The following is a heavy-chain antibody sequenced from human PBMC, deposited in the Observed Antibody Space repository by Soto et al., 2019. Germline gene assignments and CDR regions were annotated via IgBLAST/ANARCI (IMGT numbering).Heavy chain of an antibody. CDR3: ARYGCSGGSCQSRGMDV. CDR1: GYSFTNYW. Sequence: GESLKISCKGSGYSFTNYWIGWVRQMPGKGLEWMGIIYLGDSDTRYSPSFQGQVTISADKSISTAYLQWSSLKVSDTAMYYCARYGCSGGSCQSRGMDVWGQGTTVTVSS. CDR2: IYLGDSDT. V-gene: IGHV5-51*01. J-gene: IGHJ6*02. D-gene: IGHD2-15*01.